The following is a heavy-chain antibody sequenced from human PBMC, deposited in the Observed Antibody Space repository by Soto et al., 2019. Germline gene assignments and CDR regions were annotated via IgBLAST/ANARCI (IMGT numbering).Heavy chain of an antibody. CDR1: GFTFGDYA. D-gene: IGHD6-13*01. V-gene: IGHV3-49*03. CDR3: TKYTYTSRYAYYGMDV. CDR2: IRSKAYGATT. Sequence: AGGSLRLSCTTSGFTFGDYAMSWSRQAPGKGLEWVGVIRSKAYGATTDYAASVKGRFTISRDDSKSIAYLQMNSPKSEDTGVYYCTKYTYTSRYAYYGMDVWGHGTTVTVSS. J-gene: IGHJ6*02.